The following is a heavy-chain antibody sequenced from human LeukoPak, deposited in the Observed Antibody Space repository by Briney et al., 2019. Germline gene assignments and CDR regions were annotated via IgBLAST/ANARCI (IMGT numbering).Heavy chain of an antibody. D-gene: IGHD3-10*01. V-gene: IGHV3-30*03. CDR3: AISLTSGSYYRFDY. CDR2: ISYDGSNK. J-gene: IGHJ4*02. CDR1: GFTFSSYG. Sequence: GGSLRLSCAASGFTFSSYGMHWVRQAPGKGLEWVAVISYDGSNKYYADSVKGRFTISRDNAKNSLYLQMNSLRAEDTAVYYCAISLTSGSYYRFDYWGQGTLVTVSS.